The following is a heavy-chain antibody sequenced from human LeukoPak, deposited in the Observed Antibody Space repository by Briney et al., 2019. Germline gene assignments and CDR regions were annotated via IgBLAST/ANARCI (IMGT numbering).Heavy chain of an antibody. CDR3: ARGPYYYDSSGYYRGY. CDR1: GGSFSGYY. CDR2: INHSRST. Sequence: SETLSLTCAVYGGSFSGYYWSWIRQPPAKGLEWIGEINHSRSTNYNPSLKSRVTISVDTSKNQFSLKLSSVTAADTAVYYCARGPYYYDSSGYYRGYWGQGTLVTVSS. J-gene: IGHJ4*02. V-gene: IGHV4-34*01. D-gene: IGHD3-22*01.